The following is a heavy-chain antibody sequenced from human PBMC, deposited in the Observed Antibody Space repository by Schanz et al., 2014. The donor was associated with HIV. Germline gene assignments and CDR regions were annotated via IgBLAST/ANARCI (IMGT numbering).Heavy chain of an antibody. CDR1: GYTFSDYD. J-gene: IGHJ6*02. CDR3: ARAAFSSEYYYGMDV. D-gene: IGHD3-3*02. CDR2: IIPIFGTS. Sequence: QVQLVQSGAEVKMPGASVKVSCEASGYTFSDYDINWVRQAPGQGLEWMGGIIPIFGTSNYAQKFQGRVTITADESTSTAYMELSSLRSADTAVYFCARAAFSSEYYYGMDVWGQGTTVTVSS. V-gene: IGHV1-69*01.